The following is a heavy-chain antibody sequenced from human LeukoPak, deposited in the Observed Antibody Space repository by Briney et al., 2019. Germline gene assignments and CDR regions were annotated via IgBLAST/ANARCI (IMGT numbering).Heavy chain of an antibody. V-gene: IGHV4-39*01. CDR3: ARRVRGDFGGHFDY. J-gene: IGHJ4*02. Sequence: SETLSLTCTVSGGSISSSDYYWGWIRQSPGKGLEWIGSIYYTGNTYYNASLRSRVTISVDTSTNQFSLKLTSVTAADTAIYYCARRVRGDFGGHFDYWGQGTLVTVSS. D-gene: IGHD4-17*01. CDR2: IYYTGNT. CDR1: GGSISSSDYY.